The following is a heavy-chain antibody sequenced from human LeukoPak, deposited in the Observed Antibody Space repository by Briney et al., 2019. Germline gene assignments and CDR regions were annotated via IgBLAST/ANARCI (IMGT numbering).Heavy chain of an antibody. CDR2: ISRISTNI. D-gene: IGHD2/OR15-2a*01. Sequence: GGSLRLSCAASAFTFSNYNMNWVRQAPGKGLEWVSSISRISTNIYYADSVKGRFTISRDNAKNSLSLQMNSLRAEDTAVYYCARDRHYLYDSHNDAFDIWGQGTMVTVSS. CDR1: AFTFSNYN. CDR3: ARDRHYLYDSHNDAFDI. J-gene: IGHJ3*02. V-gene: IGHV3-21*01.